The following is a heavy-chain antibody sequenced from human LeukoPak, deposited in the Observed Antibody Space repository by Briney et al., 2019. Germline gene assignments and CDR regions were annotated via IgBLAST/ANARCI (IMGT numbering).Heavy chain of an antibody. V-gene: IGHV4-59*08. J-gene: IGHJ4*02. CDR1: GGSIRSYY. CDR3: ARSSTYFDTSGYPDH. Sequence: SETLSLTCTVSGGSIRSYYWSWIRQPPGKGLEWIGYIYYSGSTNYNPSLKSRVTISVDTSKNQFSLKLSSVTAADTAVYYCARSSTYFDTSGYPDHWGQGTLVTVSS. D-gene: IGHD3-22*01. CDR2: IYYSGST.